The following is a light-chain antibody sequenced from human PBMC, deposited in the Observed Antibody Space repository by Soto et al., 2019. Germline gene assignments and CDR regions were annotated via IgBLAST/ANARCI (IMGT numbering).Light chain of an antibody. CDR2: GNS. J-gene: IGLJ2*01. V-gene: IGLV1-40*01. CDR3: QSYDSSLRSV. Sequence: QSVLTQPPSLSGAPGQRVTISCTGSSSNIGAGYDVHWYQQLPGTAPKLLIYGNSNRPSGVPYRFSGSKSGPSASLAITGLQDEDEADYYCQSYDSSLRSVFGGWTKLTVL. CDR1: SSNIGAGYD.